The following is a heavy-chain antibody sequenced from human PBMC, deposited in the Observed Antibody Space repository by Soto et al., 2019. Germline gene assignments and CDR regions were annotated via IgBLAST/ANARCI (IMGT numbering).Heavy chain of an antibody. D-gene: IGHD3-10*01. Sequence: ASVKVSCKASGGTFSSYGVSWVRQAPGHGLEWMGGINPNSGGTNYAQKFQGRVTMTRDTSISTAYMELSRLRSDDTAVYYCARDLESLFGADDYWGQGTLVTVPS. J-gene: IGHJ4*02. CDR2: INPNSGGT. CDR3: ARDLESLFGADDY. CDR1: GGTFSSYG. V-gene: IGHV1-2*02.